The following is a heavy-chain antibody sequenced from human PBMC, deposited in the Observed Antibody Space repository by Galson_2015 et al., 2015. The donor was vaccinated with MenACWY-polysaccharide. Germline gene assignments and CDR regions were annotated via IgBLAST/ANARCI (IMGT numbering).Heavy chain of an antibody. J-gene: IGHJ6*03. D-gene: IGHD6-13*01. CDR1: GFTFDDYA. CDR2: ITWHSNTI. CDR3: VRSRAAGGTLFYMDV. Sequence: SLRLSCAASGFTFDDYAMHWVRQAPGKGLEWVSGITWHSNTIGYADSVKGRFSVSRDSAKNSLYLQMNSLRLEDTAFYYCVRSRAAGGTLFYMDVWGKGTTVTVSS. V-gene: IGHV3-9*01.